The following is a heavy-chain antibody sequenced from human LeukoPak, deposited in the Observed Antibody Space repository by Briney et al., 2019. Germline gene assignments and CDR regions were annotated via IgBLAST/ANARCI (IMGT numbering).Heavy chain of an antibody. CDR1: GFTFINYY. D-gene: IGHD5-24*01. J-gene: IGHJ4*02. CDR2: INPKRGGT. CDR3: ATSREMDTRGDY. Sequence: AASVKVSCKASGFTFINYYMHWVRQAPGQGLEWMGWINPKRGGTNYGQKFQGRVTMTRDTSLNTAYMELNSLTSDDTAVYYCATSREMDTRGDYWGQGTLVTVSS. V-gene: IGHV1-2*02.